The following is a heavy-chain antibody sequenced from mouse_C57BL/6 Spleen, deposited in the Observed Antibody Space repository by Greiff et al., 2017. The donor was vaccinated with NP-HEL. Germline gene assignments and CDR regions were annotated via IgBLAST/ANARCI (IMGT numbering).Heavy chain of an antibody. J-gene: IGHJ4*01. CDR1: GYTFTDYE. Sequence: VQLQQSGAELVRPGASVTLSCKASGYTFTDYEMHWVKQTPVHGLEWIGAIDPETGGTAYNQKFKGKAILTADKSSSTAYMELRSLTSEDSAVYYCTRFVDYDVRYYAMDYWGQGTSVTVSS. D-gene: IGHD2-4*01. V-gene: IGHV1-15*01. CDR3: TRFVDYDVRYYAMDY. CDR2: IDPETGGT.